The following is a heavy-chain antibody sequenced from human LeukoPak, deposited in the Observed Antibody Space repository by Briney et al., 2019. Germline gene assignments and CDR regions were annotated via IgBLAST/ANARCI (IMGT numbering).Heavy chain of an antibody. V-gene: IGHV4-34*01. Sequence: PSETLSLTCAVYGGSLSGYYWGXXRQPPXKGXXXXGEIXHXXSXXYNXXLKXXXXXSXXXSKNQFSLKLTSVTAADTAVYYCATSGGPINWFDPWGQGTLVTVSS. CDR1: GGSLSGYY. CDR3: ATSGGPINWFDP. CDR2: IXHXXSX. D-gene: IGHD3-10*01. J-gene: IGHJ5*02.